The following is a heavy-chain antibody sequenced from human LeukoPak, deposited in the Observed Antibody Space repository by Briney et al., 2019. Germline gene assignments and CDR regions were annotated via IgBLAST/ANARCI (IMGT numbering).Heavy chain of an antibody. CDR2: IYYSGNT. D-gene: IGHD3-16*01. CDR1: GGSISSSSYY. Sequence: PSETLSLTCTVSGGSISSSSYYWAWIRQPPGKGLEWIGSIYYSGNTYYKSSLKSRVTIAVDTSKNQFSLKLSSVTAADTAVYYCAREGDRGYFDYWGQGTLVTVSS. J-gene: IGHJ4*02. V-gene: IGHV4-39*07. CDR3: AREGDRGYFDY.